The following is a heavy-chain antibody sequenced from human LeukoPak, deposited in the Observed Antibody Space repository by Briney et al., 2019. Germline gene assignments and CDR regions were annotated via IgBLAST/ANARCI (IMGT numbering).Heavy chain of an antibody. CDR2: ISAYNGNT. D-gene: IGHD3-10*01. J-gene: IGHJ4*02. CDR1: GYTFTSYG. V-gene: IGHV1-18*01. CDR3: ARYMVRGVIGTRGIDY. Sequence: ASVKVSCKASGYTFTSYGISWVRQAPGQGLEWMGWISAYNGNTNYAQKLQGRVTMTTDTSTSTAYMELRSLRSDDTAVYYCARYMVRGVIGTRGIDYWGQGTLVTVSS.